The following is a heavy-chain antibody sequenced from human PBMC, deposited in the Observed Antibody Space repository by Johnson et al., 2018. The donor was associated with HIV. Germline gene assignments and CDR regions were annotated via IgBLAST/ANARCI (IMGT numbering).Heavy chain of an antibody. Sequence: QEKLVESGGGVVQPGGSLRLSCAVSGFTFSSYGMHWVRQAPGKGLEWVAFIRYDGSNKYYADSVKGRFTISRDNSKNTLYLQMNSLRAEDTAVYYCAKGLKLGSGDDAFDIWGQGTMVTVSS. CDR1: GFTFSSYG. CDR2: IRYDGSNK. CDR3: AKGLKLGSGDDAFDI. D-gene: IGHD7-27*01. V-gene: IGHV3-30*02. J-gene: IGHJ3*02.